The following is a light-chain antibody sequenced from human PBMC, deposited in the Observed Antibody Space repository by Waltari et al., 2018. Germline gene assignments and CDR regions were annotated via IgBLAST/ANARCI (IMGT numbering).Light chain of an antibody. CDR2: DVT. CDR1: SSDVGGYNY. J-gene: IGLJ3*02. V-gene: IGLV2-11*01. CDR3: CSYAGSITFWV. Sequence: QSALTQPRSVSGSPGQSVTISCPGTSSDVGGYNYVSWYQHHPGNAPKLIIYDVTKRPSGVPDRFSASKSDNTASLTISGLQAEDEADYYCCSYAGSITFWVFGGGTKLTVL.